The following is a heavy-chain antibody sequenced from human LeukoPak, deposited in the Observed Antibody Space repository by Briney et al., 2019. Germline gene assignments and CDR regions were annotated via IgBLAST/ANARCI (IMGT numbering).Heavy chain of an antibody. CDR2: ISSSSSTI. Sequence: GGSLRLSCVVSGFTFSSYEMNWVRQAPGKGLEWVSYISSSSSTIYYADSVKGRFTISRDNAKNSLYLQMNSLRDEDTAVYYCARDLYYYDSSGYYIPDAFDIWGQGTMVTVSS. CDR3: ARDLYYYDSSGYYIPDAFDI. D-gene: IGHD3-22*01. J-gene: IGHJ3*02. V-gene: IGHV3-48*03. CDR1: GFTFSSYE.